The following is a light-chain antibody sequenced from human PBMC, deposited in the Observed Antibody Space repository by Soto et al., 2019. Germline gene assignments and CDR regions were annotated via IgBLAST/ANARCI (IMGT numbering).Light chain of an antibody. V-gene: IGLV2-14*01. CDR2: DVS. CDR1: SSEVGGYNY. CDR3: SSYTSSSTLFYV. J-gene: IGLJ1*01. Sequence: QSVLTQPASVSGSPGQSITISCTGTSSEVGGYNYVSWYQQHPGKAPKLMIYDVSNRPSGVSNRFSGSKSGNTASLTISGLQAEDEADYYCSSYTSSSTLFYVFGTGTKVTVL.